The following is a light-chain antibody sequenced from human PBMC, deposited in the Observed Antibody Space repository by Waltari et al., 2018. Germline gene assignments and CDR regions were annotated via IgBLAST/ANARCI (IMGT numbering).Light chain of an antibody. CDR3: QQSYSTPYT. V-gene: IGKV1-39*01. J-gene: IGKJ2*01. Sequence: DIQMTQSPTSLSASVGDRVTITCRASQSISSHLNWYQQKPGKDPKLLIYAASSLQSGVPSRFSGSGSGTDFTLTISSLQPEDFATYYCQQSYSTPYTFGQGTKLEIK. CDR2: AAS. CDR1: QSISSH.